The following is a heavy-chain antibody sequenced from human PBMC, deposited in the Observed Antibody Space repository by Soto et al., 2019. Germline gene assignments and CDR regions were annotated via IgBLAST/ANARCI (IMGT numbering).Heavy chain of an antibody. D-gene: IGHD6-13*01. J-gene: IGHJ6*02. CDR1: GFTFGDYA. Sequence: GGSRRLSCTASGFTFGDYAMSWVRQAPGKGREWEGLIRSKAYGGTTEYAASVKGKVTISRDESKSIAYLQMNSLKTEDTAVYYCTRGAVYCSTWRYYYYGMDVWGQGTTVTVSS. CDR3: TRGAVYCSTWRYYYYGMDV. CDR2: IRSKAYGGTT. V-gene: IGHV3-49*04.